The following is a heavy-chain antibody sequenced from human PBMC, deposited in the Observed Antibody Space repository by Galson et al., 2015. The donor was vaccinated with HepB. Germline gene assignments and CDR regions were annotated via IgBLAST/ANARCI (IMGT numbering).Heavy chain of an antibody. CDR3: ARDREQGVGYYYTMDV. D-gene: IGHD3-22*01. J-gene: IGHJ6*02. Sequence: SVKVSCKASGYILTTYALHWVRQAPGQRLEWMGWINVANGNTEYSQKFQDRVIITRDTSANTASMELNSLTSEDTAVYYCARDREQGVGYYYTMDVWGQGTTVIVSS. CDR2: INVANGNT. V-gene: IGHV1-3*01. CDR1: GYILTTYA.